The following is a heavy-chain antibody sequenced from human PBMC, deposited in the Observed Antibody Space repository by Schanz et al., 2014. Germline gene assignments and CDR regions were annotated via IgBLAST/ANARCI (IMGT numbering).Heavy chain of an antibody. CDR1: GFTFSSYA. Sequence: EVQLLESGGGLVQPGGSLRLSCAASGFTFSSYAMSWVRQAPGKGLEWVSAITDSGGSTYYADSVKGRFTISRDNSKNTLYLQMTSLRAEDSAVYYCAKVGPYSGRLGAFDIWGQGTMVTVSS. CDR3: AKVGPYSGRLGAFDI. D-gene: IGHD1-26*01. V-gene: IGHV3-23*01. J-gene: IGHJ3*02. CDR2: ITDSGGST.